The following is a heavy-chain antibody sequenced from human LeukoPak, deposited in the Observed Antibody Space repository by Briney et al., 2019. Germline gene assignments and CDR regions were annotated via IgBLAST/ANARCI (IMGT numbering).Heavy chain of an antibody. V-gene: IGHV4-59*08. D-gene: IGHD4-17*01. CDR2: IYYSNT. Sequence: SETLSLTCTVSGGSISSYYWSWIRQPPGKGLESIGYIYYSNTNYNPSLKSRVTISVDTSKNQFSLKLSSVTAADTAVYYRARLKYGDYGLYYFDYWGQGTLVTVSS. J-gene: IGHJ4*02. CDR3: ARLKYGDYGLYYFDY. CDR1: GGSISSYY.